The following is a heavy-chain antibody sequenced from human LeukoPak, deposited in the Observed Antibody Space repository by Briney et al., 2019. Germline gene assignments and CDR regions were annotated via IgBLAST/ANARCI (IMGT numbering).Heavy chain of an antibody. CDR1: GFTFSSYW. J-gene: IGHJ4*02. D-gene: IGHD3-10*01. V-gene: IGHV3-7*04. CDR3: AGASGGERY. CDR2: IKQDGSEK. Sequence: GGSLRLSCTVSGFTFSSYWMSWVRQAPGKGLEWVANIKQDGSEKFYVDSVKGRFTVSRDNAKNSPYLQMNNLRAEDTAVYYCAGASGGERYWGQGTLVTVSS.